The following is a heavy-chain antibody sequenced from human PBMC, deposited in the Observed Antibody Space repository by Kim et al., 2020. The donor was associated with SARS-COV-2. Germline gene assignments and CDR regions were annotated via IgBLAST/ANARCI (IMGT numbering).Heavy chain of an antibody. J-gene: IGHJ4*02. D-gene: IGHD6-19*01. CDR1: GGSISSSSYY. V-gene: IGHV4-39*01. CDR3: ARLGVAGAEVDY. Sequence: SETLSLTCTVSGGSISSSSYYWGWVRQPPGKGLEWIANICCGGTTYYNPSLRSRVTISVDTSNNQFSLKLRSVTAADTAVYYCARLGVAGAEVDYWGQGTLVTVSS. CDR2: ICCGGTT.